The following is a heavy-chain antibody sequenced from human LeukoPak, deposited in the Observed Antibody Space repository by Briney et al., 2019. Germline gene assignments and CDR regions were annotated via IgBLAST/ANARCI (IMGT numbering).Heavy chain of an antibody. Sequence: SETLSLTCTVSGNSISSYYWTWIRQPPGKGLEWIGYIYYSGSTNYNPSLKSRVTIPVDTSKNQFSLKLNSVTAADTAVYYCARENNYFDYWGQGTLVTVSS. J-gene: IGHJ4*02. CDR1: GNSISSYY. CDR2: IYYSGST. CDR3: ARENNYFDY. V-gene: IGHV4-59*01.